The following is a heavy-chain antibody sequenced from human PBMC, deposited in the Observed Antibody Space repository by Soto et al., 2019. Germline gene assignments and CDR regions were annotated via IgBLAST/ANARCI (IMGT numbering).Heavy chain of an antibody. Sequence: EVQLVEAGGGLVQPGGSLRLSCAASGFTFSGSWMHWVRQAPGKGLVWVSRINGDGSGTSYADFVKVRFTISRDDAKNTLFLQMYGLRAEDTAVYYCARGIFGSGTANDYWGQGTLVTVSS. CDR1: GFTFSGSW. D-gene: IGHD3-10*01. CDR2: INGDGSGT. V-gene: IGHV3-74*01. CDR3: ARGIFGSGTANDY. J-gene: IGHJ4*02.